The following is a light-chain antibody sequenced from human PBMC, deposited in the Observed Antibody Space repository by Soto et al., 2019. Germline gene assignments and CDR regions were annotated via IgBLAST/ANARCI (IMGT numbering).Light chain of an antibody. J-gene: IGKJ1*01. CDR2: AAS. CDR1: QSVSSTF. CDR3: QQRQSWPRT. V-gene: IGKV3-20*01. Sequence: EIVLTQSPGTLSLSPGERSTLSCRASQSVSSTFLAWYQQKPGQAPRLLIYAASSRATGIPDRFSGSGSGTDFTLTISRLEPEDFAVYYCQQRQSWPRTFGQGTKVDIK.